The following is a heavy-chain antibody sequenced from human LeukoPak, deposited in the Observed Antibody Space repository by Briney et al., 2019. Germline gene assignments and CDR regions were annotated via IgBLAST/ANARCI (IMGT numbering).Heavy chain of an antibody. CDR3: ARKTYYYDSSAAGWFDA. Sequence: GGSLRLSCTASGFIFSTYSMIWVRQAPGKGLEWVSSISSGSSNIYYADSVKGRFTISRDNAQNSLYLQMNSLRAEDTAIYYCARKTYYYDSSAAGWFDAWGQGSLVTVSS. D-gene: IGHD3-22*01. CDR1: GFIFSTYS. J-gene: IGHJ5*02. CDR2: ISSGSSNI. V-gene: IGHV3-21*01.